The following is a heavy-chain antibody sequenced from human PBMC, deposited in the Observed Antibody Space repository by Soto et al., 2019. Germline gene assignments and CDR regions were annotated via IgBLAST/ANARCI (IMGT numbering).Heavy chain of an antibody. CDR3: ARLPAY. Sequence: PSETLSLTCAVSGGSISSGGYSWSWVRQPPGKGLEWIGYIYHSGRTYYNPSLKSRVTISVDRSKNQFSLKLSSVTAADTAVYYCARLPAYWGQGTLVTVAS. CDR2: IYHSGRT. CDR1: GGSISSGGYS. V-gene: IGHV4-30-2*01. J-gene: IGHJ4*02.